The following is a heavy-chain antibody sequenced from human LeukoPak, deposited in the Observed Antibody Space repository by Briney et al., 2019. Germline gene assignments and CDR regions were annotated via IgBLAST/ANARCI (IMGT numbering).Heavy chain of an antibody. J-gene: IGHJ6*02. CDR2: IYPGDSDT. D-gene: IGHD2-8*01. V-gene: IGHV5-51*01. CDR1: GYTFSNYW. CDR3: ARCIQDLGSGYYYGLDV. Sequence: GESLKISCKGSGYTFSNYWIAWVRQMPGKGLEWMGIIYPGDSDTRYSPSFQGQVTISADKSIDTAYLQWSSLGASDTAMYYCARCIQDLGSGYYYGLDVWGQGTTVTASS.